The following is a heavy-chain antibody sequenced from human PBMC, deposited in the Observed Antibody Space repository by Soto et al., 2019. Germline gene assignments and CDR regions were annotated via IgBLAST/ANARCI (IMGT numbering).Heavy chain of an antibody. CDR1: GFTFSSYE. D-gene: IGHD4-4*01. CDR3: ARGYSNYRQGHDY. J-gene: IGHJ4*02. CDR2: ISSSGSTI. V-gene: IGHV3-48*03. Sequence: SGGSLRLSCAASGFTFSSYEMNWVRQAPGKGLEWVSYISSSGSTIYYADSVKGRFTISRDNAKNSLYLQMNSLRAEDTAVYYCARGYSNYRQGHDYWGQGTQVTVSS.